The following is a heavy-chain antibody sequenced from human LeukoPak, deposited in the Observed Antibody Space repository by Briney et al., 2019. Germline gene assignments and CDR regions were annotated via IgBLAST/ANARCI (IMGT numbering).Heavy chain of an antibody. CDR3: ARESERNDGWFDP. J-gene: IGHJ5*02. CDR1: GYTFSIHD. D-gene: IGHD1-1*01. CDR2: VSPKTGRT. V-gene: IGHV1-8*01. Sequence: ASVLVSCKASGYTFSIHDINWVRQATGQGLEWVGWVSPKTGRTGYAQKFRGRVYMTTNAALSTAYMELSSLRSDDTAVYFCARESERNDGWFDPWGQGTLVTVSS.